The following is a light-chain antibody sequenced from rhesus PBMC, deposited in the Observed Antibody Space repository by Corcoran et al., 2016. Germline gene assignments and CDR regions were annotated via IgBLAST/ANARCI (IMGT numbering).Light chain of an antibody. J-gene: IGKJ2*01. V-gene: IGKV1-28*03. CDR1: QGLSSY. CDR2: DAS. Sequence: DIQMTQSPSSLSAFVGDTVTITCRASQGLSSYLNWFQQKPGKAPKLLIYDASSLESGVPSRFSGSGSGTDFTLTISSLQPEDFAAYYWLRHTSYPYSFGQGTKVEIK. CDR3: LRHTSYPYS.